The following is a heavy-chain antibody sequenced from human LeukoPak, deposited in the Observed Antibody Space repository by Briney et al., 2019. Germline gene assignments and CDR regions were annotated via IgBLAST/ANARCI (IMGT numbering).Heavy chain of an antibody. V-gene: IGHV4-4*07. CDR1: GGSISSYY. Sequence: SETLSLTCTVSGGSISSYYWSWIRQPAGKGLEWIGRIYTSGSTNYNPSLKSRVTTSVDTSKNQFSLKLNSVTAADTAVYYCARDSYYYDSSGYSSITPDSWGQGTLVTVSS. CDR2: IYTSGST. D-gene: IGHD3-22*01. CDR3: ARDSYYYDSSGYSSITPDS. J-gene: IGHJ5*01.